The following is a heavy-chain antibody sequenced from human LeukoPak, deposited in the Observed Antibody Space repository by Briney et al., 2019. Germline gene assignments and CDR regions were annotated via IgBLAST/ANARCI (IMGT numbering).Heavy chain of an antibody. D-gene: IGHD1-14*01. Sequence: PGGSLRLSCAASGFTFSSYAMSWVRQAPGKGLEWVAAILYDGSNQYYADSVKGRFTISRDNSKNTLYLQMNSLRPEDTAVYYCARDLWPGRKRDLGGIDYWGQGTLVTVSS. CDR1: GFTFSSYA. J-gene: IGHJ4*02. CDR2: ILYDGSNQ. CDR3: ARDLWPGRKRDLGGIDY. V-gene: IGHV3-30*01.